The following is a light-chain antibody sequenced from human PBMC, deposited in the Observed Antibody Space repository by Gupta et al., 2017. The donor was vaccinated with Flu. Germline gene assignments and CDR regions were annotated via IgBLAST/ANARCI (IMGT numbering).Light chain of an antibody. CDR3: QVWDGSRDHVV. CDR2: NDV. Sequence: GDNIGSKSVHWYQQRPGQAPVLVVYNDVDRPSGIPERFSGSNSGNTATLTLSRVEAGDETDYYCQVWDGSRDHVVFGGGTKLSVL. V-gene: IGLV3-21*02. J-gene: IGLJ2*01. CDR1: NIGSKS.